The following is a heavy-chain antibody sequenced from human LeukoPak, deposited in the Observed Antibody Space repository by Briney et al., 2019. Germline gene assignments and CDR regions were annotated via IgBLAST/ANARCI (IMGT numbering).Heavy chain of an antibody. Sequence: PGGSLRLSCAASGFTFSSYSMNWVRQAPGKGLEWVSSISSSSSYIYYADSVKGRFTISRDNAKNSLYLQMNSLRAEDTAVYYCAKDRRRVPTYYYDSSGYPGDYYYYMDVWGKGTTVTVSS. J-gene: IGHJ6*03. D-gene: IGHD3-22*01. CDR2: ISSSSSYI. CDR3: AKDRRRVPTYYYDSSGYPGDYYYYMDV. V-gene: IGHV3-21*01. CDR1: GFTFSSYS.